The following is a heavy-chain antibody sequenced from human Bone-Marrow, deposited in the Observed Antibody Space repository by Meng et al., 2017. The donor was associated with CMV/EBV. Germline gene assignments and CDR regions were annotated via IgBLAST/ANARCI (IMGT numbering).Heavy chain of an antibody. Sequence: VRLQESGPRRVNPSDTLSLPRTGPGGSLSSYYWSWSRQPAGNGLEWIGRIYTSGSTNYNPSLKSRVTMSVDTSKNQFSLKLSSVTAADTAVYYCARRGLLRYSSWYIDLWGRGTLVTVSS. V-gene: IGHV4-4*07. J-gene: IGHJ2*01. CDR3: ARRGLLRYSSWYIDL. CDR2: IYTSGST. CDR1: GGSLSSYY. D-gene: IGHD3-9*01.